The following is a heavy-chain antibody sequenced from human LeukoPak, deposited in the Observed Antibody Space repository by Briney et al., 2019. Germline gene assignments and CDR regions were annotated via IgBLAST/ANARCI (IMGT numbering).Heavy chain of an antibody. CDR3: ASYYDSNDAEYFQH. CDR1: GFTFSSYS. D-gene: IGHD3-22*01. Sequence: PGGSLRLSCSASGFTFSSYSMNWVRQAPGKGLEWVSSISSSSSYIYYADSVKGRFTISRDNAKNSLYLQMNSLRAEDTAVYYCASYYDSNDAEYFQHWGQGTLVTVSS. J-gene: IGHJ1*01. CDR2: ISSSSSYI. V-gene: IGHV3-21*01.